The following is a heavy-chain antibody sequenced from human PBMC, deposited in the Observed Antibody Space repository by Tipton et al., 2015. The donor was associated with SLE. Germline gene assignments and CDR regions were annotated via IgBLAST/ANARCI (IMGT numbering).Heavy chain of an antibody. D-gene: IGHD3-10*01. J-gene: IGHJ3*01. V-gene: IGHV4-59*01. CDR3: ARHLGVIVAFEV. CDR2: FYFSGGS. Sequence: LRLSCSVSGVSISTYYWSWIRQSPGKGLEWIGFFYFSGGSQYNPSLKSRVAISADTSNNQFSLELRSVTAADTAVYYCARHLGVIVAFEVWGQGTVLTVSS. CDR1: GVSISTYY.